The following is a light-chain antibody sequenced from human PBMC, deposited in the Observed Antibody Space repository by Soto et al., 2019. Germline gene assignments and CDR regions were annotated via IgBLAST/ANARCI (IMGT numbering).Light chain of an antibody. V-gene: IGKV3-11*01. CDR3: QQYGSSSIT. Sequence: EIVLTQSPATLSLSPGERATLSCRASQSVSSYLAWYQQKPGQAPRLLIYDASNRATGIPARFSGSGSGADFTLTISGLEPEDFAVYYCQQYGSSSITFGQGTRLEI. J-gene: IGKJ5*01. CDR2: DAS. CDR1: QSVSSY.